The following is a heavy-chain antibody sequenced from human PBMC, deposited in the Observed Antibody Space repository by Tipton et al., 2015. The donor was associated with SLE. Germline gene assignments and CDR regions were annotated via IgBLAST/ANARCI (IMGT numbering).Heavy chain of an antibody. V-gene: IGHV4-39*07. CDR1: GGSISSSSYY. D-gene: IGHD3-3*01. Sequence: TLSLTCTVSGGSISSSSYYWGWIRQPPGKGLEWIGEINHSGNTNYSPSLKSRVIMSVDTSKNQFSLRWDSLTAADTAIYYCVRSSGYYIDFWGQGTLVTVSS. CDR3: VRSSGYYIDF. J-gene: IGHJ4*02. CDR2: INHSGNT.